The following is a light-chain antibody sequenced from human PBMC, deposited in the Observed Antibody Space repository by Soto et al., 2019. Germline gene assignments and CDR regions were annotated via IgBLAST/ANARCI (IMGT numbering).Light chain of an antibody. Sequence: QSALTQPASVSGSPGQSITISCTGTSSDVGGYKYVSWYQQHPGKAPKLMIHEVSNRPSGVSNRFSGSKSGNTASLTISGLQAEDEADYYFSSYTSSSSSTLVVFGTGTKLTVL. V-gene: IGLV2-14*01. CDR3: SSYTSSSSSTLVV. CDR1: SSDVGGYKY. J-gene: IGLJ1*01. CDR2: EVS.